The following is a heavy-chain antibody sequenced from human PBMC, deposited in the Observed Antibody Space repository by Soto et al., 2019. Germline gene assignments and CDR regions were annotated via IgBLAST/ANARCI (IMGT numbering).Heavy chain of an antibody. V-gene: IGHV3-64*01. CDR3: ASIGFYGDHLLEAFDI. CDR2: ISSNGGST. J-gene: IGHJ3*02. CDR1: GFTFSSYA. D-gene: IGHD4-17*01. Sequence: EVQLVESGGGVVQPGGSLRLSCAASGFTFSSYAMHWVRQAPGKRLEYVSAISSNGGSTYYANSVKGRFTISRDNSKNTLYLQMGSLRAEDMAVYYCASIGFYGDHLLEAFDIWGQGTMVIVSS.